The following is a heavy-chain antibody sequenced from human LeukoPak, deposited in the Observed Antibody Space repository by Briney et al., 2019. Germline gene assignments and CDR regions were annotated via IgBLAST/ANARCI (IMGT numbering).Heavy chain of an antibody. Sequence: SETLSLTCTVSGGSVSSGSYCWSWIRQPPGKGLEWIGYIYYSGSTNYNPSLKSRVTISVDTSKNQFSLKLSSVTAADTAVYYCARGSLEYCSSTSCYWFDPWGQGTLVTVSS. V-gene: IGHV4-61*01. CDR1: GGSVSSGSYC. CDR3: ARGSLEYCSSTSCYWFDP. CDR2: IYYSGST. J-gene: IGHJ5*02. D-gene: IGHD2-2*01.